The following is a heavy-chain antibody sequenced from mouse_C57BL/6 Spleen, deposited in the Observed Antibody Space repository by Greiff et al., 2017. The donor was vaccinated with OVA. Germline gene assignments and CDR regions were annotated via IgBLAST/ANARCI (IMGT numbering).Heavy chain of an antibody. Sequence: EVKLEESGGGLVQPKGSLKLSCAASGFSFNTYAMNWVRQAPGKGLEWVARIRSKSNNYATYYADSVKDRFTISRDDSESMLYLQMNNLKTEDTAMYYCVRTGTIYYGSSSYYAMDYWGQGTSVTVSS. CDR1: GFSFNTYA. J-gene: IGHJ4*01. CDR3: VRTGTIYYGSSSYYAMDY. V-gene: IGHV10-1*01. D-gene: IGHD1-1*01. CDR2: IRSKSNNYAT.